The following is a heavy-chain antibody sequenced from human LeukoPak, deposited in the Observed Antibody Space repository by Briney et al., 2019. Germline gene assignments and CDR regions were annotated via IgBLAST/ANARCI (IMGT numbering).Heavy chain of an antibody. CDR3: ARANRYSSGWYVY. Sequence: ASVKVSCKASGYTFTGYYMHWVRQAPGQGLEWMGWINPNSGGTNYAQKFQGRVTMTRDTSISTAYMELSRLRSDDTAVYYCARANRYSSGWYVYWGQGTLVTVSS. J-gene: IGHJ4*02. V-gene: IGHV1-2*02. CDR1: GYTFTGYY. D-gene: IGHD6-19*01. CDR2: INPNSGGT.